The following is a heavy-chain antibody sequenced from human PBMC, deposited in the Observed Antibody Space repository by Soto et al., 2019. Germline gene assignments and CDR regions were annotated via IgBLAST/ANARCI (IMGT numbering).Heavy chain of an antibody. V-gene: IGHV3-33*07. Sequence: GSLRLSCVGSGFSFIRYGLYWVRQAPGKGPEWVALIYYDGKNEYYADPVKGRFTISRDNSKNSLYLQMNSLRAEDTAVYYCARVMITVTAYYFDYWGQGTLVTVSS. CDR1: GFSFIRYG. D-gene: IGHD2-21*02. CDR2: IYYDGKNE. J-gene: IGHJ4*02. CDR3: ARVMITVTAYYFDY.